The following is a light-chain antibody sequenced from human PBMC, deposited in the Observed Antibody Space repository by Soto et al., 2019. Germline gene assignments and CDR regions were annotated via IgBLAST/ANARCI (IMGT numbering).Light chain of an antibody. J-gene: IGKJ2*01. Sequence: EIVMTQSPATLSVSPGERATLSCGASQSVSSTLAWYQQKPGQSPRLLIYGASTRATGIPARFSASGSGTEFTLAISSLQSEDFEVYYCQQYSDWPYTVGQGTKLEIK. CDR1: QSVSST. CDR2: GAS. CDR3: QQYSDWPYT. V-gene: IGKV3-15*01.